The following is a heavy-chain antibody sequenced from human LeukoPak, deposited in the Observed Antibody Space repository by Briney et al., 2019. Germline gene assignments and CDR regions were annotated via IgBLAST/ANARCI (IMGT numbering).Heavy chain of an antibody. V-gene: IGHV3-48*02. J-gene: IGHJ3*02. CDR2: ISSFSGTI. Sequence: GGTLRLSCAASGFTFSSYEMNWVRQAPGKGLEWVSYISSFSGTINYADSVKGRFTISRDNAKNSLYLQMNRLRDEDTAVYYCARGKAYDRRAFDIWGQGTIVTVSS. CDR1: GFTFSSYE. D-gene: IGHD3-22*01. CDR3: ARGKAYDRRAFDI.